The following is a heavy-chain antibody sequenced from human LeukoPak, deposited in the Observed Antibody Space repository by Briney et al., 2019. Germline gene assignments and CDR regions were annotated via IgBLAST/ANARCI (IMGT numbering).Heavy chain of an antibody. V-gene: IGHV1-2*04. CDR3: ARGRVGHQYYYYYYGMDV. J-gene: IGHJ6*02. D-gene: IGHD1-26*01. CDR2: INPNSGGT. Sequence: GASVKVSCKASGYTFTSYDINWVRQATGQGLEWMGWINPNSGGTNYAQKFQGWVTMTRDTSISTAYMELSRLRSDDTAVYYCARGRVGHQYYYYYYGMDVWGQGTTVTVSS. CDR1: GYTFTSYD.